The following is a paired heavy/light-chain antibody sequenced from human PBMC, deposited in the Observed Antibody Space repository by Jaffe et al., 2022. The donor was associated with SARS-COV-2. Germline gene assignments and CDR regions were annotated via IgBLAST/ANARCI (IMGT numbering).Heavy chain of an antibody. CDR2: ISPTGSPI. V-gene: IGHV3-21*02. J-gene: IGHJ4*02. D-gene: IGHD2-21*01. CDR1: GFTLSTYT. CDR3: AVGRCGGDCYDY. Sequence: EVQLVESGGGLVKPGGSLRLSCAASGFTLSTYTMNWVRQVPGEGLEWISSISPTGSPIYYADSVKGRFTISRDNAKNSLYLQMNSLRADDTAVYYCAVGRCGGDCYDYWGQGTLVTVSS.
Light chain of an antibody. V-gene: IGLV1-51*02. J-gene: IGLJ1*01. CDR3: GTWDNSLRAGV. CDR2: ENN. Sequence: QSVLTQPPSVSAAPGQKVTISCSGSNSNIGRNYVSWYHQLPGTAPKLLIYENNKRPSGIPDRFSGSKSGTSATLDITGLQTGDEADYYCGTWDNSLRAGVFGTATKVTVL. CDR1: NSNIGRNY.